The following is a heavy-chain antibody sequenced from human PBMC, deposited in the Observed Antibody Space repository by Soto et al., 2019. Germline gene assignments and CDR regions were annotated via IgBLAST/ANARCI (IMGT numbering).Heavy chain of an antibody. CDR1: GYTFTSYA. D-gene: IGHD3-3*01. J-gene: IGHJ5*02. CDR2: INAGNGNT. V-gene: IGHV1-3*01. CDR3: ARDGVDYYDFWSVPDGFDP. Sequence: ASVKVSCKASGYTFTSYAMHWVRQAPGQRLEWMGWINAGNGNTKYSQKFQGRATSTRDTSASTAYMELSSLGSEDTAVYYCARDGVDYYDFWSVPDGFDPWGQVALVTVSS.